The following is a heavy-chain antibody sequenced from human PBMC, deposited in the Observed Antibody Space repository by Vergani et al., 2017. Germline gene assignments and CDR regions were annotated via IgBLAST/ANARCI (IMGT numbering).Heavy chain of an antibody. CDR1: GFTFSSYW. Sequence: EVQLLESGGGLVQPGGSLRLSCAASGFTFSSYWMSWVRQAPGKGLEWVANIRQVGSEKYYVDSVKGRFTISRDNAKNSLYLQMNSLRAEDTAVYYCARWGGGSGSYYYFDYWGQGTLVTVSS. V-gene: IGHV3-7*01. CDR3: ARWGGGSGSYYYFDY. CDR2: IRQVGSEK. D-gene: IGHD3-10*01. J-gene: IGHJ4*02.